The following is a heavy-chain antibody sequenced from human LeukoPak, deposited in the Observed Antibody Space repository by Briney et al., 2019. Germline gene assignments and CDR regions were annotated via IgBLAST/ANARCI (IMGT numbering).Heavy chain of an antibody. CDR2: IYYSGST. J-gene: IGHJ4*02. CDR1: GGSISGGGYY. Sequence: SETLSLTCTVSGGSISGGGYYWSWIRQHPGKGLEWIGYIYYSGSTYYNPSLKSRVTISVDTSKNQFSLKLSSVTAADTAVYYCAREPGRYYGSGSPGTFDYWGQGTLVTVSS. CDR3: AREPGRYYGSGSPGTFDY. D-gene: IGHD3-10*01. V-gene: IGHV4-31*03.